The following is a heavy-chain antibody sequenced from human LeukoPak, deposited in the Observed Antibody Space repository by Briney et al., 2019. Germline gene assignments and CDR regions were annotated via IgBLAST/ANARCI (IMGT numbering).Heavy chain of an antibody. Sequence: GSLRLSCAASGFTFSSYSMNWVRQAPGKGLEWVSGISASGGNTWYADSVKGRFTISRDNSKNTLYLQMNSLRAEDTAVYYCAKYVSARGPPYALAVWGQGTTVNVFS. CDR1: GFTFSSYS. CDR2: ISASGGNT. D-gene: IGHD2/OR15-2a*01. CDR3: AKYVSARGPPYALAV. J-gene: IGHJ6*02. V-gene: IGHV3-23*01.